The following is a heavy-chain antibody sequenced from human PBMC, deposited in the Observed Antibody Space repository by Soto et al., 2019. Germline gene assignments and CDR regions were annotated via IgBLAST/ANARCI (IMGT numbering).Heavy chain of an antibody. CDR2: ISYDVTNK. V-gene: IGHV3-30*18. J-gene: IGHJ4*02. CDR1: GFSFSSYG. Sequence: QVQLVESGGGVVQPGRSLRLSCAASGFSFSSYGMHWVRQAPGKGLEWVAVISYDVTNKYYADSVKGRFTISRDNSKNTLYLQMNSPRAEDTAVYYCAKDLRIAVAGTDYFDSWGQGTLVTVSS. D-gene: IGHD6-19*01. CDR3: AKDLRIAVAGTDYFDS.